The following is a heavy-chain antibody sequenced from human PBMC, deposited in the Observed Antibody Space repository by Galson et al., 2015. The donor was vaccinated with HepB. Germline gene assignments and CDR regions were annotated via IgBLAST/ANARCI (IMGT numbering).Heavy chain of an antibody. J-gene: IGHJ4*02. V-gene: IGHV1-2*04. D-gene: IGHD6-13*01. CDR1: GYTFTGYY. Sequence: SVKVSCKASGYTFTGYYMHWVRQAPGQGLEWMGWINPNSGGTNYAQKFQGWVTMTRDTSISTAYMELSRLRSDDTAVYYCARDKRPAAGLDYWGQGTLVTVSS. CDR2: INPNSGGT. CDR3: ARDKRPAAGLDY.